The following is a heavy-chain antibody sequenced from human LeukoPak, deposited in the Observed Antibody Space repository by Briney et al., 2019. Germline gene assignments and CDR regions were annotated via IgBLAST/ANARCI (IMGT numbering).Heavy chain of an antibody. V-gene: IGHV4-38-2*01. J-gene: IGHJ4*02. CDR3: ARAPRDSSSSNYMRRFDY. CDR1: GYSISSDNY. CDR2: IYHSGST. Sequence: SETLSLTCAVSGYSISSDNYWVWIQQPPGQGLEWTGGIYHSGSTYYNPSLKSRVTMSVDTSKNQFSLKLSSVTAADTAVYYCARAPRDSSSSNYMRRFDYRGQGTLVTVSS. D-gene: IGHD3-22*01.